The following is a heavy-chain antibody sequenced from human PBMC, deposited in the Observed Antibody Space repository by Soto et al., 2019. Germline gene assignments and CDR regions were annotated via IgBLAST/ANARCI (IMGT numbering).Heavy chain of an antibody. CDR2: INSDGTIT. V-gene: IGHV3-74*01. J-gene: IGHJ3*01. CDR1: GFTFSTYA. CDR3: VRDRGYPDSFDV. D-gene: IGHD1-1*01. Sequence: GGSLRLSCAASGFTFSTYAMSWVRQAPGKGLEWVSRINSDGTITPYADSVKGRFTISSDNAKNTLYLQMHSLRAEDTALYFCVRDRGYPDSFDVWGRVTMVTV.